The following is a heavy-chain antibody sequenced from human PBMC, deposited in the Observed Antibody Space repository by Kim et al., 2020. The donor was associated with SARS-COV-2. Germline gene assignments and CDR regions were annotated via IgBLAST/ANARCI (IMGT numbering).Heavy chain of an antibody. J-gene: IGHJ3*02. CDR2: IVVGSGNR. CDR3: AAVPLYLTGTTSDAFDI. V-gene: IGHV1-58*01. Sequence: SVKVSCKASGFTFTSSAVQWVRQARGQRLEWIGWIVVGSGNRNYAQKFQERVTITRDMSTSTAYMELSSLRSEDTAVYYCAAVPLYLTGTTSDAFDIWGQGTMVTVAS. D-gene: IGHD1-20*01. CDR1: GFTFTSSA.